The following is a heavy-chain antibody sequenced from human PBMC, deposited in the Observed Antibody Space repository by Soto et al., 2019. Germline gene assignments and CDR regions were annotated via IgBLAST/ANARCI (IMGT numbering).Heavy chain of an antibody. Sequence: SETLSLTCTVSGGSISSYYWSWIRQPPGKGLEWIGYIYYSGSTNYNPSLKSRVTISVDTSKNQFSLKLSSVTAADTAVYYCARWASNYGSGSLNYYYYYYMDVWGKGTTVTVSS. CDR2: IYYSGST. V-gene: IGHV4-59*01. CDR3: ARWASNYGSGSLNYYYYYYMDV. CDR1: GGSISSYY. J-gene: IGHJ6*03. D-gene: IGHD3-10*01.